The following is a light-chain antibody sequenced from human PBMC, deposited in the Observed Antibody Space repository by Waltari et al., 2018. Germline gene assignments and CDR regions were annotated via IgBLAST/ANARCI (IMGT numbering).Light chain of an antibody. CDR3: SSDAVSNNFYD. J-gene: IGLJ1*01. CDR1: GSGGS. V-gene: IGLV2-8*01. Sequence: QSALTQPPSASGSPGQSVTISCTGTGSGGSVPWYQPLPGKPPKLLIYEVSKRPSGVPDRFSGSKSGNTASLTVSGLQAEDEGDYYCSSDAVSNNFYDFGSGTKVTVL. CDR2: EVS.